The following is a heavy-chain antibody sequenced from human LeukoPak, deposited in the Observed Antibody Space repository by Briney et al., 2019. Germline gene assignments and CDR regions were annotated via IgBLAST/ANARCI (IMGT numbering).Heavy chain of an antibody. CDR2: ISGSGGGT. J-gene: IGHJ4*02. D-gene: IGHD6-25*01. CDR1: GFTFSSYA. V-gene: IGHV3-23*01. CDR3: AKAPGYSSGIDY. Sequence: PGGSLRLSCAASGFTFSSYAMSWVRQAPGKGPEWVSAISGSGGGTYYADSVKGRFTISRDNSKNTLYLQMNSLRAEDTAVYYCAKAPGYSSGIDYWGQGTLVTVSS.